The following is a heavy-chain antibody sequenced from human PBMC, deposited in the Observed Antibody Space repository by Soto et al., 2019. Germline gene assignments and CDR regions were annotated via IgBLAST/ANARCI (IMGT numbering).Heavy chain of an antibody. J-gene: IGHJ5*02. CDR3: ARVPVAEDPWFDP. CDR2: IIPIFGTA. Sequence: ASVKVSCKASGGTFSSYAISWVRQAPGQGLEWMGGIIPIFGTANYAQKFQGRVTITADESTSTAYMELSSLRSEDTAVYYCARVPVAEDPWFDPWGQGTLVTVSS. V-gene: IGHV1-69*13. CDR1: GGTFSSYA. D-gene: IGHD6-19*01.